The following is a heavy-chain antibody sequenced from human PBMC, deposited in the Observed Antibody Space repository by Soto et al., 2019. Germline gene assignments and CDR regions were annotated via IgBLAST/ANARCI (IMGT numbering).Heavy chain of an antibody. CDR2: IYYSGST. D-gene: IGHD3-16*02. V-gene: IGHV4-59*08. J-gene: IGHJ5*01. CDR3: ARHRSKYDYVWGSYRKNWFDY. CDR1: DGSIGSYY. Sequence: SETLSLTCTVSDGSIGSYYGSWIRQPPGKGLEWIGYIYYSGSTNYNPSLKSRVTISVDTSKNQFSLKLSSVTAADTAVYYCARHRSKYDYVWGSYRKNWFDYWGQGTLVTVSS.